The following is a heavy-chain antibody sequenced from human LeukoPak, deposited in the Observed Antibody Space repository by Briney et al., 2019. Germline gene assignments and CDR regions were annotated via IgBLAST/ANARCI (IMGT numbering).Heavy chain of an antibody. Sequence: ASVKVSCKASGYTFSGYFIHWVRQAAGQRLEWMGRINADSGGPEYPPNFQGRVTMTRDTSTSTASMELSRLTSDDTAVYYCARDLSSTPNWELDYWGQGSLVTVSS. J-gene: IGHJ4*02. D-gene: IGHD1-26*01. V-gene: IGHV1-2*06. CDR1: GYTFSGYF. CDR2: INADSGGP. CDR3: ARDLSSTPNWELDY.